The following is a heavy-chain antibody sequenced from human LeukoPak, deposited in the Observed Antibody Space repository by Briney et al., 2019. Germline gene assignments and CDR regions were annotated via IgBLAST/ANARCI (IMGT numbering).Heavy chain of an antibody. Sequence: GESLKISCKGSGYSFTSYWIGWVRQMPGKGLEWMGIIYPGDSDTRYSPSFQGQVTISADKSISTAYLQWSSLKASGTAMYYCARTDLGFCSSTSCGGDYWGQGTLVTVSS. J-gene: IGHJ4*02. D-gene: IGHD2-2*01. CDR2: IYPGDSDT. CDR3: ARTDLGFCSSTSCGGDY. V-gene: IGHV5-51*01. CDR1: GYSFTSYW.